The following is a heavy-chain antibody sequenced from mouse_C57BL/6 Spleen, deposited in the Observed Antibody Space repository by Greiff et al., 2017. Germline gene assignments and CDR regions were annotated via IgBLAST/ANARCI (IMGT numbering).Heavy chain of an antibody. Sequence: DVKLQESGPGLVKPSQSLSLTCSVTGYSITSGYYWNWIRQFPGNKLEWMGYISYDGSNNYNPSLKNRISITRDTSKNQFFLKLNSVTTEDTATYYCAREGYGDGYWYFDVWGTGTTVTVSS. CDR2: ISYDGSN. CDR3: AREGYGDGYWYFDV. D-gene: IGHD2-13*01. J-gene: IGHJ1*03. CDR1: GYSITSGYY. V-gene: IGHV3-6*01.